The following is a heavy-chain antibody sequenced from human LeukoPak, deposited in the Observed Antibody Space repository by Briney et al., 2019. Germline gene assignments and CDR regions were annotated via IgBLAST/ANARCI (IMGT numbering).Heavy chain of an antibody. CDR2: IYYSGST. V-gene: IGHV4-30-4*01. Sequence: SQTLSLTCTVSGVSISSGDYYWSWIHQPPGKGLEGIGYIYYSGSTYYNPSLKSRVTISVDTSKNQFSLKLSSVTAADTAVYYCARQGRGAAFDIWGQGTMVTVSS. CDR3: ARQGRGAAFDI. J-gene: IGHJ3*02. CDR1: GVSISSGDYY. D-gene: IGHD3-10*01.